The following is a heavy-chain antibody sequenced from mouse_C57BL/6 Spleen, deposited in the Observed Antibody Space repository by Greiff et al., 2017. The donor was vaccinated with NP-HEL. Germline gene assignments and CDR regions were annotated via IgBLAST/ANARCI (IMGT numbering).Heavy chain of an antibody. CDR1: GYTFTSYG. D-gene: IGHD6-5*01. V-gene: IGHV1-81*01. Sequence: QVQLQQSGAELARPGASVKLSCKASGYTFTSYGISWVKQRTGQGLEWIGEIYPRSGNTYYNEKFKSKATLTVDKSSSTAYMQLSSLTSEDSAVYYCARVMRRGGNYAMDYWGQGTSVTVSS. CDR3: ARVMRRGGNYAMDY. J-gene: IGHJ4*01. CDR2: IYPRSGNT.